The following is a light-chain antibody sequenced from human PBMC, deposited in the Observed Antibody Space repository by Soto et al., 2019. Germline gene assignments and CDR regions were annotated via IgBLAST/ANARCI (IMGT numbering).Light chain of an antibody. Sequence: QSALTQPASVSGSPGQSITISCTGTSSDVGSYNLVSWYQQPPGEAPKLMIYEGSKRPSGVSNRFSGSKSGNTASLTISGLQAEDEADYYCSSYTSSSTLVFGGGTKLTVL. J-gene: IGLJ2*01. V-gene: IGLV2-14*02. CDR3: SSYTSSSTLV. CDR1: SSDVGSYNL. CDR2: EGS.